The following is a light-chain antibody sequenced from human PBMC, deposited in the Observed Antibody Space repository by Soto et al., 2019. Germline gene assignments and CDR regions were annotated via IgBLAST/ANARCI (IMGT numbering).Light chain of an antibody. CDR2: EDN. CDR1: RGSIASNY. J-gene: IGLJ2*01. CDR3: QSYDSSNSVV. Sequence: NFMLTQPHSVSESPGKTVTISCTRSRGSIASNYVQWYQQRPGSAPTTVIYEDNQRPSGVPDRFSGSIDSSSNSASLTISGLKTEDEADYYCQSYDSSNSVVFGGGTKLTVL. V-gene: IGLV6-57*04.